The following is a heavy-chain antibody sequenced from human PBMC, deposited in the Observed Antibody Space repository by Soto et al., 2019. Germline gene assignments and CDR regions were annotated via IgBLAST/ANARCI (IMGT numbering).Heavy chain of an antibody. Sequence: AASVKVSCKASGGTFSSYAISWVRQAPGQGLEWMGGIIPIFGTANYAQKFQGRVTITADESTSTAYMELSSLRSEDTAVYYVSSSRTTDYYYGMDVWGQGTTVTVSS. CDR2: IIPIFGTA. J-gene: IGHJ6*02. CDR1: GGTFSSYA. V-gene: IGHV1-69*13. CDR3: SSSRTTDYYYGMDV. D-gene: IGHD6-13*01.